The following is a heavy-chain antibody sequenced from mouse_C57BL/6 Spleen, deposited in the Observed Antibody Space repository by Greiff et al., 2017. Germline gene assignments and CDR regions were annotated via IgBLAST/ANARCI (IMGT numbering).Heavy chain of an antibody. CDR3: EPVYGTYSMDY. Sequence: QVQLQQPGAELVKPGASVKLSCKASGYTFTSYWLHWVKQRPGHGLEWIGMIHPTSGGTTYNQTFQGQAPLTVDKSSSTAYMQLRSLTSEDSAVYYCEPVYGTYSMDYWGQGTSVTVSS. V-gene: IGHV1-64*01. J-gene: IGHJ4*01. CDR2: IHPTSGGT. CDR1: GYTFTSYW. D-gene: IGHD1-1*01.